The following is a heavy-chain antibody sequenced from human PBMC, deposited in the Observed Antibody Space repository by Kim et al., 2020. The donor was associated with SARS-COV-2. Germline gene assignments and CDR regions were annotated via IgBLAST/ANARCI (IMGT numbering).Heavy chain of an antibody. CDR3: AKTTGHVLLWFGELRDAFDI. J-gene: IGHJ3*02. CDR2: ISWNSGSI. CDR1: GFTFDDYA. Sequence: GGSLRLSCAASGFTFDDYAMHWVRQAPGKGLEWVSGISWNSGSIGYADSVKGRFTISRDNAKNSLYLQMNSLRAEDTALYYCAKTTGHVLLWFGELRDAFDIWGQGTMVTVSS. V-gene: IGHV3-9*01. D-gene: IGHD3-10*01.